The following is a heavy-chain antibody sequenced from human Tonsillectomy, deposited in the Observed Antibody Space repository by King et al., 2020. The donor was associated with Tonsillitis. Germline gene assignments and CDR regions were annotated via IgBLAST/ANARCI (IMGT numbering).Heavy chain of an antibody. Sequence: VQLVESGGGLVKPGGSLRLSCAASGLTLSDVWMNWVRQAPGKGLEWIGRIKTRGEGAATDYAAPVKGRFAISRDDSQNTVYLQMNSLKIEDTALYYCADPTNYRYSALWGRGTLVTVSS. CDR1: GLTLSDVW. V-gene: IGHV3-15*01. CDR2: IKTRGEGAAT. D-gene: IGHD3-9*01. CDR3: ADPTNYRYSAL. J-gene: IGHJ2*01.